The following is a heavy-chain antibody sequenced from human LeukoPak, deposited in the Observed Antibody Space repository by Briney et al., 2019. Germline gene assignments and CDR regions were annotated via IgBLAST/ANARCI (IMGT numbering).Heavy chain of an antibody. CDR3: AKLGIVVVPAANNNWFDP. CDR2: ISGSGGST. D-gene: IGHD2-2*01. J-gene: IGHJ5*02. CDR1: GFTFSTYA. V-gene: IGHV3-23*01. Sequence: PGGSLRLSCAASGFTFSTYAMNWVRQAPGKGLEWVSAISGSGGSTYYADSVKGRFTISRDNSKNTLYLQMNSLRAEDTAVYYCAKLGIVVVPAANNNWFDPWGQGTLVTVSS.